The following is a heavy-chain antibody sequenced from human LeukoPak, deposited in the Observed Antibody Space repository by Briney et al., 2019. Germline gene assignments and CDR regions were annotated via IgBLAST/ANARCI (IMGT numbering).Heavy chain of an antibody. J-gene: IGHJ6*03. CDR2: TYHSGST. V-gene: IGHV4-4*02. Sequence: PSETLSLTCAVSGGSISSSNWWSWVRQPPGKGLEWIGETYHSGSTNYNPSLKSRVTISVDTSKNQFSLKLSSVTAADTAVYYCARVQWTSYYYMDVWGKGTTVTVSS. D-gene: IGHD3/OR15-3a*01. CDR1: GGSISSSNW. CDR3: ARVQWTSYYYMDV.